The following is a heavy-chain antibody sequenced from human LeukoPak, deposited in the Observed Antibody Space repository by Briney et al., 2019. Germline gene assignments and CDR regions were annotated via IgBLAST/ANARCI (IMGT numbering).Heavy chain of an antibody. J-gene: IGHJ4*02. D-gene: IGHD3-22*01. CDR2: ISYDGSNK. V-gene: IGHV3-30*04. CDR3: ARDSSGYYGGSFDY. Sequence: GGSLRLSCAASGFTFSSYAMHWVRQAPGKGLEWVAVISYDGSNKYYADSVKGQYTISRDNSKNTLYLQMNSLRAEDTAVYSCARDSSGYYGGSFDYWGQGTLVTVSS. CDR1: GFTFSSYA.